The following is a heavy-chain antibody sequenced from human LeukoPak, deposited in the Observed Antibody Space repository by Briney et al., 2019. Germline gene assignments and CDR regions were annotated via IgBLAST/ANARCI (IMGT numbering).Heavy chain of an antibody. CDR3: ARWEGGSYYDFDY. J-gene: IGHJ4*02. CDR1: GFTFSSYA. Sequence: PGRSLRLSCAASGFTFSSYAMHWVRQAPGKGLEWVAVISYDGSNKYYADSVKGRFTISRDNSKNTLYLQMNSLRAEDTAVYYCARWEGGSYYDFDYWGQGTLVTVSS. CDR2: ISYDGSNK. D-gene: IGHD1-26*01. V-gene: IGHV3-30*04.